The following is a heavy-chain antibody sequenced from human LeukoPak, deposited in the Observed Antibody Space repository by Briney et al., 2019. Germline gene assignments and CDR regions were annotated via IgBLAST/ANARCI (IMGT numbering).Heavy chain of an antibody. CDR2: IRNDGSIK. CDR3: AKGYSYGYFDY. Sequence: GGSLRLSCAASGFTFTDYGMHWVRQAPGKGLEWAAFIRNDGSIKYYADSVKGRFTISRDNSRNTLYLQMNSLRIEDTAVYYCAKGYSYGYFDYWGRGALVTVSS. V-gene: IGHV3-30*02. D-gene: IGHD5-18*01. CDR1: GFTFTDYG. J-gene: IGHJ4*02.